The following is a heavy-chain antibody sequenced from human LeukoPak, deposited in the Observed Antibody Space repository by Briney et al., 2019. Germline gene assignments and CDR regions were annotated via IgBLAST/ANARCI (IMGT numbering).Heavy chain of an antibody. CDR2: ISSSGNTI. J-gene: IGHJ5*02. CDR3: ARRGVQLQRINWFDP. D-gene: IGHD1-1*01. CDR1: GFTFSDYY. V-gene: IGHV3-11*01. Sequence: GGSLRLSCAASGFTFSDYYMSWIRQAPGKGLEWVSYISSSGNTIYYADSVKGRFTISRDNAKNSLYLQMNSLRAEDTAVYYCARRGVQLQRINWFDPWGQGTLVTVSS.